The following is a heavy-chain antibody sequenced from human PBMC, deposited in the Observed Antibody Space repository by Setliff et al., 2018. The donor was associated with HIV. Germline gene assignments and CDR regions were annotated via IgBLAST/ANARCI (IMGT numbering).Heavy chain of an antibody. CDR1: GFTFSRYW. D-gene: IGHD3-22*01. CDR2: IDLYGSEK. Sequence: PGGSLRLSCAASGFTFSRYWMIWVRQAPGKGLEWVANIDLYGSEKNYVDSVEGRFTISRDNAKNSLYLQMNSLRAEDTAVYYCARSHYDSRGYYYRGDAFDIWGLGTMVTVSS. CDR3: ARSHYDSRGYYYRGDAFDI. J-gene: IGHJ3*02. V-gene: IGHV3-7*01.